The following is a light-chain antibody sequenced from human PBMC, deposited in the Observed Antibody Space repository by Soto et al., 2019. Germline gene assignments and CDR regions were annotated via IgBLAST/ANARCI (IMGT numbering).Light chain of an antibody. V-gene: IGLV1-47*01. CDR3: AAWDDSLSGVV. J-gene: IGLJ2*01. Sequence: QSVLTQPPSASGTPGQRVTISCSGSSSNIGNNFAYWYQQLPGTAPKLLIYRNVQRPSGVPDRFSGSKSGSSASLAISGLRSEDEADYYSAAWDDSLSGVVFGGGTKLTVL. CDR2: RNV. CDR1: SSNIGNNF.